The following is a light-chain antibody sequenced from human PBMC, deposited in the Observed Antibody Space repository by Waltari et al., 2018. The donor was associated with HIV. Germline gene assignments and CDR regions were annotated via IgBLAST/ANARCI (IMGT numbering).Light chain of an antibody. CDR1: QSVSSD. V-gene: IGKV3-15*01. Sequence: EIVMTPSPATLSVSPGERATLSCRASQSVSSDLAWYQQKPGQAPRLLIYGASTRATGIPARFSGSGSGTEFTLTISSLQSEDFVVYYCQQYNNWPPYTFGQGTKLEIK. CDR2: GAS. CDR3: QQYNNWPPYT. J-gene: IGKJ2*01.